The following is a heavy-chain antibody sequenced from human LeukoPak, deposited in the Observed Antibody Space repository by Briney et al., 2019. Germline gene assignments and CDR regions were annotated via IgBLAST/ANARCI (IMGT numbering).Heavy chain of an antibody. D-gene: IGHD1-26*01. CDR3: ARSTYSGSYFDY. Sequence: ASVKVSCKASGYTFTGYYMHWVRPAPGQGLEWMGWINPNSGGTNYAQKFQGRVTMTRDTSISTAYMELSRLRSDDTAVYYCARSTYSGSYFDYWGQGTLVTVSS. CDR1: GYTFTGYY. J-gene: IGHJ4*02. CDR2: INPNSGGT. V-gene: IGHV1-2*02.